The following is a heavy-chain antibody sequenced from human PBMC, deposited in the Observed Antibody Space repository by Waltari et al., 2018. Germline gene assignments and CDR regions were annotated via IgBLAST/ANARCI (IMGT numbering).Heavy chain of an antibody. J-gene: IGHJ4*02. CDR1: GYSISSGYY. Sequence: QVQLQESGPGMVKPSETLSLTCAVSGYSISSGYYWGWIRQPPGKGLEWIGSIYHSGSTYYNPSLKSRVTISVDTPKNQFSLKLSSVTAADTAVYYCARGIAARALDYWGQGTLVTVSS. CDR2: IYHSGST. D-gene: IGHD6-6*01. CDR3: ARGIAARALDY. V-gene: IGHV4-38-2*01.